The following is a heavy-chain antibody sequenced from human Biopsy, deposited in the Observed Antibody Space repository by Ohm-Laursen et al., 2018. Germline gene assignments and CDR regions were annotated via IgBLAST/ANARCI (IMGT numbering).Heavy chain of an antibody. CDR3: TRGGYYYDSLAYYYWFDP. D-gene: IGHD3-22*01. CDR2: INAKTGDT. Sequence: SVKVSCKASGYTFTGYHVHWVRQAPGQGLEWMGWINAKTGDTNYAQKFQGRVTMTMDTSTSTAYVDLSSLRSDDTAVYYCTRGGYYYDSLAYYYWFDPWGQGTLVTVSS. J-gene: IGHJ5*02. CDR1: GYTFTGYH. V-gene: IGHV1-2*02.